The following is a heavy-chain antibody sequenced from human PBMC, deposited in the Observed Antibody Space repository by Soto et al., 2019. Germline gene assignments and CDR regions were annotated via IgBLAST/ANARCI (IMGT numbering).Heavy chain of an antibody. J-gene: IGHJ4*02. Sequence: QVQLQESGPGLVKPSETLSLTCTVSGGSISSYYWCWVGQPQGKGLEWIGYIYYSGSNNYNHAPKSRVTISVDTSKNQFSLKLSSVTAADTAGYYGARVYAYYFDYWGQGTLVTVSS. V-gene: IGHV4-59*01. CDR1: GGSISSYY. CDR2: IYYSGSN. CDR3: ARVYAYYFDY. D-gene: IGHD2-8*01.